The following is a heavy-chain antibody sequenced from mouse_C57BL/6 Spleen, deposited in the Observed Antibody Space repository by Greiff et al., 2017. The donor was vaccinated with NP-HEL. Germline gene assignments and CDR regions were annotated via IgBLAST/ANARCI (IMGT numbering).Heavy chain of an antibody. D-gene: IGHD2-2*01. J-gene: IGHJ3*01. V-gene: IGHV5-4*01. CDR1: GFTFSSYA. Sequence: EVHLVESGGGLVKPGGSLKLSCAASGFTFSSYAMSWVRQTPEKRLEWVATISDGGSYTYYPDNVKGRFTISRDNAKNNLYLQMSHLKSEDTAMYYCARIYYGYPAWFAYWGQGTLVTVSA. CDR3: ARIYYGYPAWFAY. CDR2: ISDGGSYT.